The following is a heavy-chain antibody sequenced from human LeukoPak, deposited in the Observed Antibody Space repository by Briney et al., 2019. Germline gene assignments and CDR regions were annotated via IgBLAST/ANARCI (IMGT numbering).Heavy chain of an antibody. J-gene: IGHJ5*02. CDR3: ARDLGLTISANWFDP. V-gene: IGHV4-38-2*02. CDR1: GYSISSGYF. D-gene: IGHD3-9*01. CDR2: VYHTGAT. Sequence: PSETLSLTCGVSGYSISSGYFRVWIRQPPGKGLEWIGSVYHTGATYYNPSLRSPVTISVDTSNNQFSLELNSVTAADTAVYYCARDLGLTISANWFDPWGQGTLVTVSS.